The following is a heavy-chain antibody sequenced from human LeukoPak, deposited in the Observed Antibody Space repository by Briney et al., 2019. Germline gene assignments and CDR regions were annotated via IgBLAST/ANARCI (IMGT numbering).Heavy chain of an antibody. D-gene: IGHD3-9*01. Sequence: GGSLRLSCATSGFTFSRYAIHWVRQAPGKGLEWVAVISYDGSNKYYADSVKGRFTISRDNSKNTLYLQMNSLRAEDTAVYYCAKGTYYDILTGYPGLGYWGQGTLVTVSS. V-gene: IGHV3-30*04. CDR3: AKGTYYDILTGYPGLGY. J-gene: IGHJ4*02. CDR2: ISYDGSNK. CDR1: GFTFSRYA.